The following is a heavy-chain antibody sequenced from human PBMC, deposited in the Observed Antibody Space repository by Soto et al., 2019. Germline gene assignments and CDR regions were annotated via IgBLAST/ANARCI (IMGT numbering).Heavy chain of an antibody. Sequence: VQLVESGGGVVQPGRSLRLSCAASGFTFSSYAMHWVRQAPGKGLEWVAVISYDGSNKYYADSVKGRFTISRDNSKNTLYLQMNSLRAEDTAVYYCARVASSSHPFDYWGQGTLVTVSS. V-gene: IGHV3-30-3*01. D-gene: IGHD6-13*01. J-gene: IGHJ4*02. CDR2: ISYDGSNK. CDR3: ARVASSSHPFDY. CDR1: GFTFSSYA.